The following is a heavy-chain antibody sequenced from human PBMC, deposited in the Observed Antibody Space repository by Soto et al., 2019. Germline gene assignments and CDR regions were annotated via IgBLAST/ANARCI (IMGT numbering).Heavy chain of an antibody. V-gene: IGHV4-59*08. CDR2: IYHSGHT. CDR1: GGSISSDY. Sequence: SETLSLTCTVSGGSISSDYWSWIRQSPGKGLEWIGHIYHSGHTNYNPSLKSRITISVDTSKNQFSLKLSSVTAADTAVYYCARQVRDWFDPWGPGTLVTVSS. CDR3: ARQVRDWFDP. J-gene: IGHJ5*02.